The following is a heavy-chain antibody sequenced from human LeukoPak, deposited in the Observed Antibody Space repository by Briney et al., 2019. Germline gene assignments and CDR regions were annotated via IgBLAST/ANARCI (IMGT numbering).Heavy chain of an antibody. J-gene: IGHJ4*02. D-gene: IGHD6-19*01. CDR3: ARGFSSNPDY. V-gene: IGHV3-64*01. CDR2: ISSNGGST. CDR1: GFTFSSYA. Sequence: GGSLRLSCAASGFTFSSYAMHWVRQAPGKGLEYVSAISSNGGSTYYANSVKGRFTISRDNSKNTLYLQMGSLRAGDMAVYYCARGFSSNPDYWGQGTLVTVSS.